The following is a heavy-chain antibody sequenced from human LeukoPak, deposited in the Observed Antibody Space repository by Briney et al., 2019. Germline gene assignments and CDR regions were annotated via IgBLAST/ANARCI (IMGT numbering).Heavy chain of an antibody. D-gene: IGHD2-15*01. Sequence: SVTVSCKASGGTFSSYAISWVRQAPGQGLEWMGGIIPIFGTANYAQKFQGRVTITADESTSTAYMELSSLRSEDTAVYYCARGNAGSGTLDIWGQGTMVTVSS. CDR1: GGTFSSYA. J-gene: IGHJ3*02. CDR3: ARGNAGSGTLDI. CDR2: IIPIFGTA. V-gene: IGHV1-69*13.